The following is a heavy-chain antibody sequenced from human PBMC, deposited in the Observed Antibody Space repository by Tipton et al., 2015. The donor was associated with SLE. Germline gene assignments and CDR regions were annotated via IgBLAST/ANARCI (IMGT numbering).Heavy chain of an antibody. CDR3: ARPVGYGSGSYYYMDV. V-gene: IGHV5-10-1*01. CDR1: GYSFTSYW. D-gene: IGHD3-10*01. CDR2: IDPSDSYT. Sequence: QLVQSGAEVKKPGESLKISCKGSGYSFTSYWIGWVRQMPGKGLEWMGRIDPSDSYTNYSPSFQGHVTISADKSISTAYLQWSSLKASDTAMYYCARPVGYGSGSYYYMDVWGKGTTVTVSS. J-gene: IGHJ6*03.